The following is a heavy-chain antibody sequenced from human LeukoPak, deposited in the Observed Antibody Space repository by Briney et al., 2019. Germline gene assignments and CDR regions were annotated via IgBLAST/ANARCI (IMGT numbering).Heavy chain of an antibody. Sequence: GGSLRLSCAASGFTFTHYAMHWVRQTPGKGLEWVAVIFYDGTIQYYSDSVRGRLIVSRDNPKNTLYLQMNSLRAEDTAVYYCARDDYGILTGYRDYWGQGTLVTVSS. D-gene: IGHD3-9*01. CDR1: GFTFTHYA. CDR2: IFYDGTIQ. CDR3: ARDDYGILTGYRDY. V-gene: IGHV3-33*08. J-gene: IGHJ4*02.